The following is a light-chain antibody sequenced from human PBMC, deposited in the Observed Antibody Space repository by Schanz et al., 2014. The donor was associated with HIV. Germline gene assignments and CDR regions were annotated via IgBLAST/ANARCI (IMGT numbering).Light chain of an antibody. CDR3: QHYGTSFT. J-gene: IGKJ3*01. CDR2: GAS. CDR1: QSFSSGS. V-gene: IGKV3-20*01. Sequence: EIVLTQSPGTLSLSPGKRATLSCRASQSFSSGSLAWYQHKPGQAPRLLIYGASSRANGIPARFSGAGSGTDFTLTISRLEPEDFAVYYCQHYGTSFTFGPGTKVDI.